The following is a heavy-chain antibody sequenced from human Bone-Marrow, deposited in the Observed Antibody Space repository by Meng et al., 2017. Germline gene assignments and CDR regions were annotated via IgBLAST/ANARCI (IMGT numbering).Heavy chain of an antibody. CDR2: IYSGGST. V-gene: IGHV3-66*02. CDR1: GFTVSNNY. CDR3: ARPYYDSTSPNKKDAFDI. J-gene: IGHJ3*02. D-gene: IGHD3-22*01. Sequence: GESLKISCAASGFTVSNNYMSWVRQAPGKGLEWVSVIYSGGSTFYADAVKGRFTIYRDNSKNTLYLQMSSLRADDTAVYCCARPYYDSTSPNKKDAFDIWGQGTMVTVSS.